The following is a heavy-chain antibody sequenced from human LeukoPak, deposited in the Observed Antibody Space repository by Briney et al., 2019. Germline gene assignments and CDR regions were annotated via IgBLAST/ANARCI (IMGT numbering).Heavy chain of an antibody. CDR1: GGSFSGYY. CDR2: INHSGST. D-gene: IGHD2-2*01. V-gene: IGHV4-34*01. Sequence: NPSETLSLTCAVYGGSFSGYYWSWIRQPPGKGLEWIGEINHSGSTNYNPSLKSRVTISVDTSKNQFSLKLSSVTAADTAVYYCAREVGYCSSTSCYVYGWFDPWGQGTLVTVSS. J-gene: IGHJ5*02. CDR3: AREVGYCSSTSCYVYGWFDP.